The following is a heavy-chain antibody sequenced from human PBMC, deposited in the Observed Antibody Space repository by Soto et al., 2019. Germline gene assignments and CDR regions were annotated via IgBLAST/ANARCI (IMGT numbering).Heavy chain of an antibody. CDR1: GFTFNTYS. CDR2: ISSSSSTV. J-gene: IGHJ6*02. V-gene: IGHV3-48*02. CDR3: AREAAMASYSYYYGLDV. Sequence: PGGSLRLSCAASGFTFNTYSMNWVRQAPGKGLEWISSISSSSSTVYYADSVKGRFTISRDTAKNSLSLQMNSLRDEDTAVYYCAREAAMASYSYYYGLDVWGQGTTVTVSS. D-gene: IGHD2-2*01.